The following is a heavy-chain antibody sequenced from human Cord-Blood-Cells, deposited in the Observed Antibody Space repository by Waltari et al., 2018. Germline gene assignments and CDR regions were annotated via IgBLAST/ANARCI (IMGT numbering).Heavy chain of an antibody. CDR1: GYSRTRYW. J-gene: IGHJ4*02. V-gene: IGHV5-51*01. Sequence: VKLVPSGAEVQKHAGYRQIHSQGSGYSRTRYWIGRRRPIPGTALEWRGIIYPGDSDTRYSPSFQGQVTISADKSISTAYLQWSSLKASDTAMYYCARLAVGGGYDSSGYYYFDYWGQGTLVTVSS. D-gene: IGHD3-22*01. CDR3: ARLAVGGGYDSSGYYYFDY. CDR2: IYPGDSDT.